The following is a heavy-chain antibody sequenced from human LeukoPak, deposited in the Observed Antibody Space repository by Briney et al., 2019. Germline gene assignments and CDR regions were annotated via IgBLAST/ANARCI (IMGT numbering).Heavy chain of an antibody. Sequence: ASVTVSFTASGYSFTVYYMHWVRQAPGQGQEWMGWINPNSGGTNYAQKSQGRVAMTRDTSISTAYTELSGLRSDDRAVYYCARTYYYDSSGSFDYWGQGTLVTVSS. J-gene: IGHJ4*02. V-gene: IGHV1-2*02. D-gene: IGHD3-22*01. CDR3: ARTYYYDSSGSFDY. CDR1: GYSFTVYY. CDR2: INPNSGGT.